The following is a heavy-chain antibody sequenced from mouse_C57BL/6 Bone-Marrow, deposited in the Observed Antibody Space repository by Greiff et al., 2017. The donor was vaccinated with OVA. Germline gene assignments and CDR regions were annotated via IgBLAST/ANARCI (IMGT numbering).Heavy chain of an antibody. V-gene: IGHV1-81*01. Sequence: VQLQQSGAELARPGASVKLSCKASGYTFTSYGISWVKQSTGQGLEWIGEIYPRSGNTYYNEKFTGKATLTADKSSSTAYMELRSLTSEDSAVYFCARRRFTTVVANDYWGQGTTRTGSS. CDR1: GYTFTSYG. CDR3: ARRRFTTVVANDY. CDR2: IYPRSGNT. J-gene: IGHJ2*01. D-gene: IGHD1-1*01.